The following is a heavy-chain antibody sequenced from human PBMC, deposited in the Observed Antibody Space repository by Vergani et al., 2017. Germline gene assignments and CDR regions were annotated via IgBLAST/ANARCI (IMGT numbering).Heavy chain of an antibody. D-gene: IGHD6-13*01. Sequence: QVQLVQSGAEVKKPGSSVKVSCKASGGTFSSYAISWVRQAPGQGLEWMGRIIPILGIANYAQKFQGRVTITADKSTSTAYMELSSLRSEDTAVYYCARDRLAAAQLNWFDPWGQGTLVTVSS. CDR2: IIPILGIA. CDR3: ARDRLAAAQLNWFDP. J-gene: IGHJ5*02. V-gene: IGHV1-69*04. CDR1: GGTFSSYA.